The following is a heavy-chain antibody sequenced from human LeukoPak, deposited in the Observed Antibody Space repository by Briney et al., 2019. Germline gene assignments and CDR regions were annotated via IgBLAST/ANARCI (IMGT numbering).Heavy chain of an antibody. Sequence: PGGSLRLSCAASGFTFSSYWMTWVRQAPGKGLEWVANIQQDGSGKYHVDSVKGRFTISRDNAKNSLYLQMNSLRAEDTAVYYCARDPDYGGSGFFGDSWGQGTLVTVSS. J-gene: IGHJ4*02. CDR2: IQQDGSGK. D-gene: IGHD4-23*01. CDR3: ARDPDYGGSGFFGDS. V-gene: IGHV3-7*01. CDR1: GFTFSSYW.